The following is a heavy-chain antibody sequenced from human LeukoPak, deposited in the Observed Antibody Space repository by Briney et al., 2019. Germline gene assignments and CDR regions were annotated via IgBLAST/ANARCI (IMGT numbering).Heavy chain of an antibody. CDR3: ARMVTGYYFDY. V-gene: IGHV3-21*01. CDR1: GFTFSSYS. Sequence: PGGSLRLSCAASGFTFSSYSMNWVRQAPGKGLEWVSSISSSSSYIYYADSVKGRLTISRDNAKNSLYLQMNSLRAEDTAVYYCARMVTGYYFDYWGQGTLVTVSS. D-gene: IGHD4-23*01. J-gene: IGHJ4*02. CDR2: ISSSSSYI.